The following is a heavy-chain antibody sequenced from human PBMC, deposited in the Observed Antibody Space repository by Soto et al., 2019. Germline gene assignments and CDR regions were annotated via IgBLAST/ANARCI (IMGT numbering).Heavy chain of an antibody. CDR1: WDSIIIHKYY. D-gene: IGHD3-9*01. V-gene: IGHV4-39*01. J-gene: IGHJ4*02. CDR3: ARLEGLATISYYFDF. Sequence: PSVILCLSCSVSWDSIIIHKYYCGLIRQPAGKGLEWIGSIYFRGNSYYNPSLQTRVTISLDKSKSQFSLKLNSVTAADSAVYFCARLEGLATISYYFDFWGQGALVTVSS. CDR2: IYFRGNS.